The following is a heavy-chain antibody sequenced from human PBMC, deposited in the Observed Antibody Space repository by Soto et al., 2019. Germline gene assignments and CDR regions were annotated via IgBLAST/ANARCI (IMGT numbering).Heavy chain of an antibody. Sequence: ESLKISCKGSGYSFTSYWIGWVRQMPGKGLEWMGIIYPGDSDTRYSPSFQGQITISADKSISTAYLQWSSLKASDTAMYYCARGDPPEVAEYYYYGMDVWGQGTTVTVSS. D-gene: IGHD6-13*01. V-gene: IGHV5-51*01. CDR1: GYSFTSYW. CDR3: ARGDPPEVAEYYYYGMDV. J-gene: IGHJ6*02. CDR2: IYPGDSDT.